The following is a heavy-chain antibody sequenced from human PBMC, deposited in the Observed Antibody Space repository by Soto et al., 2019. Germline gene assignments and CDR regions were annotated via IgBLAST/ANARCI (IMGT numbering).Heavy chain of an antibody. CDR2: ISYDGSKK. D-gene: IGHD5-12*01. CDR3: AKETRGYSGYGRGGWVYGLDV. V-gene: IGHV3-30*18. Sequence: PGGSLRLSCAASGFAFNTFGMHWVRQAPGKGLEWVALISYDGSKKYYEDSVKGRLTISRDNPKNTLDLQVNSLRAEDTAVYYCAKETRGYSGYGRGGWVYGLDVWGQGTTVTVSS. CDR1: GFAFNTFG. J-gene: IGHJ6*02.